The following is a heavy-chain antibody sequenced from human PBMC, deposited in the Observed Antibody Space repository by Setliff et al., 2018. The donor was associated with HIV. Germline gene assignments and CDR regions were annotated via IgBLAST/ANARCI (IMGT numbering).Heavy chain of an antibody. Sequence: PGGSLRLSCEMSSYIFKDYGMNWVRQAPGKGLEWVAFIRYDGSNKYYADSVKGRFTISRDNAKNSLYLQMNTLRAEDTAVYYCARDRYSGSSTDYWGQGTLVTVSS. CDR1: SYIFKDYG. J-gene: IGHJ4*02. CDR3: ARDRYSGSSTDY. D-gene: IGHD1-26*01. CDR2: IRYDGSNK. V-gene: IGHV3-30*02.